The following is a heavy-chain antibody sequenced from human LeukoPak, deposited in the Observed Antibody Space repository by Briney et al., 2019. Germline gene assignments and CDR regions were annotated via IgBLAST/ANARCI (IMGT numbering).Heavy chain of an antibody. CDR2: INHSGST. CDR3: ARGKVDTAMVRGSDWFDP. J-gene: IGHJ5*02. V-gene: IGHV4-34*01. Sequence: PSETLSLTCAVYGGSFSGYYWSWIRQPPGKGLEWIGEINHSGSTNYNPSLKSRVTIPVDTSKNQFSLKLSSVTAADTAVYYCARGKVDTAMVRGSDWFDPWGQGTLVTVSS. D-gene: IGHD5-18*01. CDR1: GGSFSGYY.